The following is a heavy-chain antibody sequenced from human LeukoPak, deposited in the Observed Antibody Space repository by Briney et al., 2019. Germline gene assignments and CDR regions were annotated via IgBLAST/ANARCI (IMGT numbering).Heavy chain of an antibody. D-gene: IGHD3-10*01. Sequence: GGSLRLSCAASGFTVSSNYMSWVRQAPGKGLEWVSVIYSGGSTYYADSVKGRFTISRDNAKNSLYLQMDSLRAEDTAMYYCVRDNVVRGVEWGQGTLVTVSS. CDR3: VRDNVVRGVE. CDR1: GFTVSSNY. CDR2: IYSGGST. J-gene: IGHJ4*02. V-gene: IGHV3-66*01.